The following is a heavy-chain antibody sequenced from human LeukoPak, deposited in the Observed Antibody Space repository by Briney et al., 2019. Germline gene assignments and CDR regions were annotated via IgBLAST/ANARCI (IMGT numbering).Heavy chain of an antibody. CDR3: ASRTGPYYYYMDV. CDR1: GGTFSSYA. D-gene: IGHD1-1*01. CDR2: IIPIFGTA. J-gene: IGHJ6*03. V-gene: IGHV1-69*05. Sequence: SVKVSCKASGGTFSSYAISWVRQAPGQGLEWMGGIIPIFGTANYAQKFQGRVTITTDESTSTAYMELSSLRSEDTAVYYCASRTGPYYYYMDVWGKGTTVTVSS.